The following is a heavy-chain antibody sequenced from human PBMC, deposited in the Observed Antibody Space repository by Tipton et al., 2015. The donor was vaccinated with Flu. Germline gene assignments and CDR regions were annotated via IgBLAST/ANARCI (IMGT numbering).Heavy chain of an antibody. CDR2: IDYRGNTI. D-gene: IGHD3-9*01. Sequence: SLRLSCAASGFTFSDFYMSWIRQATGKGLEWISYIDYRGNTIFYADAVKGRFTVSRDNANNSLSLQMNSLRADDTAVYYCVREAIYKQGNFHYYAMDVWGQGTTVPVSS. CDR1: GFTFSDFY. J-gene: IGHJ6*02. CDR3: VREAIYKQGNFHYYAMDV. V-gene: IGHV3-11*01.